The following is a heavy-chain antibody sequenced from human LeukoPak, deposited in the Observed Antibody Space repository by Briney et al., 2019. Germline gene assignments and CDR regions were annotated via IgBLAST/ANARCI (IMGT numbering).Heavy chain of an antibody. J-gene: IGHJ4*02. CDR2: INTYNGNT. CDR3: VRDDLVRGPGY. Sequence: ASVEVSCKASGYTFTSYGISWVRQAPGQGLEWMGWINTYNGNTNYAQKFQGRVTMTTDTSTSTAYMELRSLRSDDTAVYYCVRDDLVRGPGYWGQGSLVTVSS. V-gene: IGHV1-18*01. CDR1: GYTFTSYG. D-gene: IGHD3-10*01.